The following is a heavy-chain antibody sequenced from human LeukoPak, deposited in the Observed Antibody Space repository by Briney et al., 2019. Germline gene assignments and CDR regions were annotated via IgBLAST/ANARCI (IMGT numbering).Heavy chain of an antibody. D-gene: IGHD2-8*01. CDR1: GYPFSSYA. CDR2: ISGSGCST. CDR3: AKDLGPILYARGYLPP. Sequence: GGSLRLLCAASGYPFSSYAMLCARHAPGKGLVWGTNISGSGCSTQYTDSVGGRLTIPRDNPKNTLYLQMSSLRAEDTAVYYCAKDLGPILYARGYLPPWGQGPRVTVSS. J-gene: IGHJ5*02. V-gene: IGHV3-23*01.